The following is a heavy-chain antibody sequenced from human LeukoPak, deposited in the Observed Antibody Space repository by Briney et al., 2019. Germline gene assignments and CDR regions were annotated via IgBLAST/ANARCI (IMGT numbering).Heavy chain of an antibody. D-gene: IGHD2-15*01. CDR1: GGSFSGYY. V-gene: IGHV4-34*01. Sequence: SETLSLTCAVYGGSFSGYYWSWIRQPPGKGLEWIGEINHSGSTNYNPSLKSRVTIPVDTPKNQFSLNLSSVTAADTAVYYCSGYDCSGGSCYRYYYYGMEVWGQGTTVTVSS. CDR3: SGYDCSGGSCYRYYYYGMEV. J-gene: IGHJ6*01. CDR2: INHSGST.